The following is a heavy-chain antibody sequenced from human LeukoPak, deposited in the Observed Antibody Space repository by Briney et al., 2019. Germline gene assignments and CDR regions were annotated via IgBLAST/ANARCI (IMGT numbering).Heavy chain of an antibody. V-gene: IGHV3-7*01. D-gene: IGHD7-27*01. Sequence: GGSLRLSCAASGLNFRKSWMTWARQAPGRGLEWVANIKEDGSEKYYVDSVKGRFTISGDNAKNSLYLQTNSLSAEDTAVYYCTNWGDTWGLDFWGQGILVSVSS. CDR2: IKEDGSEK. CDR3: TNWGDTWGLDF. J-gene: IGHJ4*02. CDR1: GLNFRKSW.